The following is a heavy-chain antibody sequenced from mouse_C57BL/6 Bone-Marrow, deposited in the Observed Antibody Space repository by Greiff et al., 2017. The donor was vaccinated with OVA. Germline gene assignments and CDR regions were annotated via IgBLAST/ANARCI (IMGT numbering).Heavy chain of an antibody. CDR1: GYTFTSYG. D-gene: IGHD3-2*02. CDR3: ARQLRLPTGFAY. J-gene: IGHJ3*01. Sequence: VQLQQSGAELARPGASVKLSCKASGYTFTSYGISWVKQRTGQGLEWIGEIYPRSGNTYYNEKFKGKATLTADKSSSTAYMELRSLTSEDSAVYVCARQLRLPTGFAYWGQGTLVTVSA. CDR2: IYPRSGNT. V-gene: IGHV1-81*01.